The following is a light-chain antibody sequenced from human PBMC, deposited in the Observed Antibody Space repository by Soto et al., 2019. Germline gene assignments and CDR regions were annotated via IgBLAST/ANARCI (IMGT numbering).Light chain of an antibody. CDR3: QQRTNWPPT. V-gene: IGKV3-11*01. J-gene: IGKJ4*01. Sequence: EIVLTQSPATLSLSPGERATLSCRASQSVRNDLVWYHQKPGQAPRVLIYSGSNRATGIPARFSGSGSGTDFTLTISSLEPEDFAVYYCQQRTNWPPTFGGGTKVEMK. CDR2: SGS. CDR1: QSVRND.